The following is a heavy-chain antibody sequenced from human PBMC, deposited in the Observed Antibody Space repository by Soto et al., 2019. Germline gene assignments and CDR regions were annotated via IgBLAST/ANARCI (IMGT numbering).Heavy chain of an antibody. Sequence: AGGSLRLSCAASGFGFSSYWMHWVRQAPGKGLVWVSRTNNGGSATTYADSVRGRFTSFRDNAKNTLFLQMTSLGVEDTAVYYCAREMATISLGAFDIWGEGTMVTVSS. D-gene: IGHD5-12*01. J-gene: IGHJ3*02. CDR3: AREMATISLGAFDI. CDR1: GFGFSSYW. V-gene: IGHV3-74*01. CDR2: TNNGGSAT.